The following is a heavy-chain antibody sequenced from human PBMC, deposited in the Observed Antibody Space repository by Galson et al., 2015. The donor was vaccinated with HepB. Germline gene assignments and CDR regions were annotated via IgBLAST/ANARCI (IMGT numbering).Heavy chain of an antibody. V-gene: IGHV4-59*01. CDR3: ARERLKDTAMEKAYYFDY. J-gene: IGHJ4*02. CDR2: IYYSGST. Sequence: SETLSLTCTVSGGSISSYYWSWIRQPPGKGLEWIGYIYYSGSTNYNPSLKSRVTISVDTSKNQFSLKLSSVTAADTAVYYCARERLKDTAMEKAYYFDYWGQGTLVTVSS. CDR1: GGSISSYY. D-gene: IGHD5-18*01.